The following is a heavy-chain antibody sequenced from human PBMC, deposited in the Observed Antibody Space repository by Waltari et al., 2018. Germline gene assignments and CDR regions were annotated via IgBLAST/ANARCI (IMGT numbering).Heavy chain of an antibody. Sequence: QVQLVQSGAEVKKPGASVKVSCKASGYTFTSYDINWVRQATGQGLEWMGWMNPNSCNTGYAQKFQGRVTITRNTSISTAYMELSSLRSEDTAVYYCARNGPTMVQGVIIDAFDIWGQGTMVTVSS. CDR1: GYTFTSYD. CDR3: ARNGPTMVQGVIIDAFDI. V-gene: IGHV1-8*03. CDR2: MNPNSCNT. D-gene: IGHD3-10*01. J-gene: IGHJ3*02.